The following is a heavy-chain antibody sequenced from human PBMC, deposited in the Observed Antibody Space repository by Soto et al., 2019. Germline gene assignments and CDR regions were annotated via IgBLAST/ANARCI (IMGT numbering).Heavy chain of an antibody. J-gene: IGHJ4*02. CDR3: ALAVLRFLDW. CDR1: GFTFSSYA. V-gene: IGHV3-30-3*01. D-gene: IGHD3-3*01. Sequence: QVQLVESGGGVVQPGRPLRLSCAASGFTFSSYAMHWVRQAPGKGLEWVAVISYDGSNKYYADSVKGRFTISRDNSKNTLYLQMNSLRAEDTAVYYCALAVLRFLDWWGQGTLVTVSS. CDR2: ISYDGSNK.